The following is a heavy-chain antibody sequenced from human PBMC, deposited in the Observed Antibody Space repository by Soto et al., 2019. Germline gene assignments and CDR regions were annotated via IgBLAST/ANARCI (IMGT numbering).Heavy chain of an antibody. Sequence: SGPTLVNPTETLTLTCTVSGFSLSNARMGVSWIRQPPGKALEWLAHIFSNDEKSYSTSLKSRLTISKDTSKSQVVLTMTNMDPVDTATYYCARMGAAAGTYYFDYWGQGTLVTVSS. J-gene: IGHJ4*02. CDR3: ARMGAAAGTYYFDY. CDR2: IFSNDEK. CDR1: GFSLSNARMG. V-gene: IGHV2-26*01. D-gene: IGHD6-13*01.